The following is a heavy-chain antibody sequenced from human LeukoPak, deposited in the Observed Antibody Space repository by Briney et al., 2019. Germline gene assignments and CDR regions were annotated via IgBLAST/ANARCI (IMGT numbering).Heavy chain of an antibody. CDR2: IYYSGST. V-gene: IGHV4-59*01. CDR1: GGSISSYY. J-gene: IGHJ4*02. CDR3: ARGRCSGGSCSSYYFDY. D-gene: IGHD2-15*01. Sequence: SETLSLTCTVSGGSISSYYWSWIRQPPGKGLEWIGYIYYSGSTNYNPSLKSRATISVDTSKNQFSLKLSSVTVADTAIYYCARGRCSGGSCSSYYFDYWGQGTLVTVSS.